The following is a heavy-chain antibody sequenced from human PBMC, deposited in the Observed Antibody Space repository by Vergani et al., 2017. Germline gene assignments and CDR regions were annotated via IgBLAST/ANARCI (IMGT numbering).Heavy chain of an antibody. CDR1: GFTFSSYA. CDR3: ARSRAYSNYFDY. Sequence: QVQLVESGGGVVQPGRSLRLSCAASGFTFSSYAMHWVRQAPGKGLEWVAVISYDGSNKYYADSVKGRFTISRDNSKNTLYLQMNSLRAEYTAVYYCARSRAYSNYFDYWGQGTLVTVSS. J-gene: IGHJ4*02. D-gene: IGHD4-11*01. CDR2: ISYDGSNK. V-gene: IGHV3-30*01.